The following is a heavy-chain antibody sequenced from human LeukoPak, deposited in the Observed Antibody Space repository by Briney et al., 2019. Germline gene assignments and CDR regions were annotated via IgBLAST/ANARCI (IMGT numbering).Heavy chain of an antibody. CDR3: ARRLLGYCSGGSCYSGYFQH. Sequence: SETLSLTCAVYGGSFSGSYWSWIRQPPGKGLEWIGEINHSGSTNYNPSLKSRVTISVDTSKNQFSLKLSSVTAVDTAVYYCARRLLGYCSGGSCYSGYFQHWGQGTLVTVSS. V-gene: IGHV4-34*01. CDR2: INHSGST. CDR1: GGSFSGSY. D-gene: IGHD2-15*01. J-gene: IGHJ1*01.